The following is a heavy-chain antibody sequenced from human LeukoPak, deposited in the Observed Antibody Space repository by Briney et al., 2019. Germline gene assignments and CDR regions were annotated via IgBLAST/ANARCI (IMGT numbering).Heavy chain of an antibody. D-gene: IGHD3-10*01. CDR3: AKDRGVPGKAYYFDS. CDR2: ITGTGTGYGT. Sequence: GGTLRLYCAASGFTFSTYAMSRVPQAPGKELEGVSAITGTGTGYGTNYADSVKGRITISRDTSKKAQNMQIDSLGVEDTAVYYLAKDRGVPGKAYYFDSGRQGTLDTVS. V-gene: IGHV3-23*01. J-gene: IGHJ4*02. CDR1: GFTFSTYA.